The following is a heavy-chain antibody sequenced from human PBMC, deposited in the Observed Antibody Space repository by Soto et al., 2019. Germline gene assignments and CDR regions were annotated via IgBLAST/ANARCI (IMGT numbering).Heavy chain of an antibody. D-gene: IGHD3-10*01. V-gene: IGHV4-34*01. CDR1: GGSFSGYY. CDR2: INHSGST. J-gene: IGHJ4*02. Sequence: PSETLSLTCAVYGGSFSGYYWSWIRQPPGKGLEWIGEINHSGSTNYNPSLKSRVTISVDTSKNQSSLKLSSVTAADTAVYYCARLTYYCGSGSPYYFDYWGQGNLVTVSS. CDR3: ARLTYYCGSGSPYYFDY.